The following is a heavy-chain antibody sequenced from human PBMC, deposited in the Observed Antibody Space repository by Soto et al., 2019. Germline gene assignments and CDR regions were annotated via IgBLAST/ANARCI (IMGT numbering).Heavy chain of an antibody. V-gene: IGHV3-66*01. D-gene: IGHD2-15*01. CDR1: GFSVISGY. Sequence: EVQLVESGGGLVQPGGSRRPSCPASGFSVISGYRNWARRAPGKGLEWVAAILNGGNTYYADSLKGRFTISTDKSKNTLYLQMNSLRVEDTAVYYCATGQDSRKVGYWGQGTLVTVSS. J-gene: IGHJ4*02. CDR2: ILNGGNT. CDR3: ATGQDSRKVGY.